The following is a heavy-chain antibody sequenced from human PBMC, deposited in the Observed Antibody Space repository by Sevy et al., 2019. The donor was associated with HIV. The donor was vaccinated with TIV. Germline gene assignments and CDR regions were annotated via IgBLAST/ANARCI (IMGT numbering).Heavy chain of an antibody. CDR2: IIPIFGTA. Sequence: ASVKVSCKASGGTFSSYAISWVRQAPGQGLEWMGGIIPIFGTANYAQKFQGGVTITADESTSTAYMELSSRRSEDTAVYYCARDRGDCSGGSCYDYHFDYWGQGTLVTVSS. V-gene: IGHV1-69*13. J-gene: IGHJ4*02. CDR1: GGTFSSYA. D-gene: IGHD2-15*01. CDR3: ARDRGDCSGGSCYDYHFDY.